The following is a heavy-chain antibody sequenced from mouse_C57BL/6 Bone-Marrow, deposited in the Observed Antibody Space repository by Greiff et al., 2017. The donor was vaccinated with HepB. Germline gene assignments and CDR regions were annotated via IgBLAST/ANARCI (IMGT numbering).Heavy chain of an antibody. J-gene: IGHJ2*01. Sequence: EVMLVESGGGLVQPGGSLKLSCAASGFTFSDYYMYWVRQTPEKRLEWVAYISNGGGSTYYPDTVKGRFTISRDNAKNTLYLQMSRLKSEDTAMYYCARHRGEGNYCDYGGQGTTLTVSS. V-gene: IGHV5-12*01. CDR1: GFTFSDYY. CDR2: ISNGGGST. CDR3: ARHRGEGNYCDY. D-gene: IGHD2-14*01.